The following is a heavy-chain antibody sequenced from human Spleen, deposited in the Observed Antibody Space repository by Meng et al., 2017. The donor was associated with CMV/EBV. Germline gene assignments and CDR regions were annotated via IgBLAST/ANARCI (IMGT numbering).Heavy chain of an antibody. CDR3: ARDLGDSSGFYYYFDY. D-gene: IGHD3-22*01. CDR1: SVSSSRSS. J-gene: IGHJ4*02. V-gene: IGHV4-39*07. Sequence: SVSSSRSSWGWIRQPPGKGLEWIGGISYSGSTYYNPSLKSRVTISVDTSKNQFSLKVSSVTAADTAVYYCARDLGDSSGFYYYFDYWGQGTLVTVSS. CDR2: ISYSGST.